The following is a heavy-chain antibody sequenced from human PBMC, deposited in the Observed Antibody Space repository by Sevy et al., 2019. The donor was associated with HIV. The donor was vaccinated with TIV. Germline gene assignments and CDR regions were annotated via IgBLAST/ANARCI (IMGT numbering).Heavy chain of an antibody. CDR2: MNQDGTER. CDR3: VREGLGGFSYSLDC. CDR1: GFSFSTYW. Sequence: GGSLRLSCAASGFSFSTYWMTWVRQAPGKGLEWVVTMNQDGTERDYVDSVKGRFTISRDNTKTSLFLQMNSLSAEDTGVYYCVREGLGGFSYSLDCWGQGTLVTVSS. V-gene: IGHV3-7*01. J-gene: IGHJ4*02. D-gene: IGHD3-16*01.